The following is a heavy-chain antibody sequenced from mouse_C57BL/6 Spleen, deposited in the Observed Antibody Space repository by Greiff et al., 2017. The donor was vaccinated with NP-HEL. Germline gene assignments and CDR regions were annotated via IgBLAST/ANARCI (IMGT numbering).Heavy chain of an antibody. D-gene: IGHD1-1*01. CDR1: GYAFSSSW. Sequence: VQLQESGPELVKPGASVKISCKASGYAFSSSWMNWVKQRPGKGLEWIGRIYPGDGDTNYNGKFKGKATLTADKSSSTAYMQLSSLTSEDSAVYFCARWGGSSHYFDYWGQGTTLTVSS. V-gene: IGHV1-82*01. J-gene: IGHJ2*01. CDR3: ARWGGSSHYFDY. CDR2: IYPGDGDT.